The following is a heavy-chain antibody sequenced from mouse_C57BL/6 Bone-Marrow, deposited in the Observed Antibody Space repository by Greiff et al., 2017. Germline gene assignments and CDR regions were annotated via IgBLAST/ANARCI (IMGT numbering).Heavy chain of an antibody. V-gene: IGHV1-55*01. Sequence: QVQLQQPGAELVKPGASVKMSCKASGYTFTSYWINWVKQRPGQGLAWIGDIYPGSGSTKYNEKFKSKATLTVDTSSSTAYMQLSSLTSEDSAVYYCARSPSDYWGQGTTLTVSS. CDR1: GYTFTSYW. J-gene: IGHJ2*01. CDR3: ARSPSDY. CDR2: IYPGSGST.